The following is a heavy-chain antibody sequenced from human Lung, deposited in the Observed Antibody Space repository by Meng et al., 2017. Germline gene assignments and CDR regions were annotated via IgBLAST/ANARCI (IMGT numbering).Heavy chain of an antibody. J-gene: IGHJ4*02. Sequence: GGSLRPAWAALGFTFDDYGMSWARQAPGKGLEWVSGINWNGGSTDYADSVKGRFTISRDNAKNSLYLQMNSLRAEDTALCYCASIGGLSYPYDYWGQGTLVTVSS. CDR3: ASIGGLSYPYDY. CDR1: GFTFDDYG. D-gene: IGHD3-16*02. V-gene: IGHV3-20*04. CDR2: INWNGGST.